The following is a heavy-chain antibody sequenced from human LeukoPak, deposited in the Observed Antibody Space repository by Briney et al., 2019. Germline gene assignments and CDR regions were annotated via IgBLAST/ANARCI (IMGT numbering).Heavy chain of an antibody. CDR1: GFTFSTFA. CDR3: ARRDIAAAGMRY. V-gene: IGHV3-30-3*01. D-gene: IGHD6-13*01. J-gene: IGHJ4*02. CDR2: ISYDGNNE. Sequence: GGSLRLSCAASGFTFSTFAMHWVRQAPGKGLEWVAVISYDGNNEYNADSVKGRFTISRDNSKNTLYLQMNSLRVEDTAVYYCARRDIAAAGMRYWGQGTLVTVSS.